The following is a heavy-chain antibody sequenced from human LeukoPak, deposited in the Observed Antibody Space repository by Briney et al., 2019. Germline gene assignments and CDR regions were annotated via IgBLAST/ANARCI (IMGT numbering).Heavy chain of an antibody. Sequence: ASVKVSCKASGGTFSSYAISWVRQAPGQGLEWMGGIIPIFGTANYAQKFQGRVTTTADKSTSTAYMELSSLRSEDTAVYYCARAIRGSKIASRYYFYYMDVWGKGTTVTVSS. CDR2: IIPIFGTA. V-gene: IGHV1-69*06. CDR3: ARAIRGSKIASRYYFYYMDV. D-gene: IGHD3-10*01. J-gene: IGHJ6*03. CDR1: GGTFSSYA.